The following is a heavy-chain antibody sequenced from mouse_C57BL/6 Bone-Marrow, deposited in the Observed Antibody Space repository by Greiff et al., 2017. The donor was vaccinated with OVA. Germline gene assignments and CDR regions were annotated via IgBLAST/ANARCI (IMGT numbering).Heavy chain of an antibody. D-gene: IGHD1-1*01. J-gene: IGHJ1*03. CDR3: ACGSSYGNFDV. CDR1: GFTFSDYG. V-gene: IGHV5-17*01. Sequence: DVMLVESGGGLVKPGGSLKLSCAASGFTFSDYGMHWVRQAPEKGLEWVAYISSGSSTIYYADTVKGRFTISRDNAKNTLFLQMTSLRSEDTAMYYCACGSSYGNFDVWGKGTTVTVSS. CDR2: ISSGSSTI.